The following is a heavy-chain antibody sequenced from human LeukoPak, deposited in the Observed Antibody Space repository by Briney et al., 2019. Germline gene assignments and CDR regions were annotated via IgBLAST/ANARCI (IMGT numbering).Heavy chain of an antibody. CDR2: ISGSGGST. J-gene: IGHJ4*02. D-gene: IGHD5-24*01. V-gene: IGHV3-23*01. CDR3: AKAVIWRWPWQAFDY. CDR1: GFTFSRYT. Sequence: TGGSLRLSCAASGFTFSRYTMSWVRQAPGKGLEWVSAISGSGGSTYYADSVKGRFTISRDNSKNTLYLQMNSPRAEDTAVYYCAKAVIWRWPWQAFDYWGQGTLVTVSS.